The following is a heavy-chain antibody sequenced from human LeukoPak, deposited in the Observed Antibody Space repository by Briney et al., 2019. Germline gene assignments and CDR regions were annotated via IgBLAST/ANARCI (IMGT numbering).Heavy chain of an antibody. Sequence: GGSLRLSCETSGFIFNNYAMSWGRQAPGKGLEWVSTITSGGASKYYADSVKGRFTISRDNSKNTLYLQMNSLRAEDTAVYYCARVYSSGRKDYWGQGTLVTVSS. J-gene: IGHJ4*02. CDR2: ITSGGASK. CDR3: ARVYSSGRKDY. CDR1: GFIFNNYA. D-gene: IGHD6-19*01. V-gene: IGHV3-23*01.